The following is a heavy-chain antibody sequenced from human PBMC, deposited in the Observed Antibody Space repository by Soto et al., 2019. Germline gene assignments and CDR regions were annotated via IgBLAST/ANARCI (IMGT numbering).Heavy chain of an antibody. CDR3: ARGPTIFGVSYWVGYYFDY. J-gene: IGHJ4*02. Sequence: SETLSLTCAVYGGSFSGYYWSWIRQPPGKGLEWIGEINHSGSTNYNPSLKSRVTISVDTSKNQFSLKLSSVTAADTAVYYCARGPTIFGVSYWVGYYFDYWGQGTLVTVSS. CDR1: GGSFSGYY. CDR2: INHSGST. D-gene: IGHD3-3*01. V-gene: IGHV4-34*01.